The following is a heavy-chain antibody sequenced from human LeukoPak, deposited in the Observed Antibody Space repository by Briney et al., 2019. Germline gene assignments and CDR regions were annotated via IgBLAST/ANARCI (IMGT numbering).Heavy chain of an antibody. CDR2: ISGSGGNT. CDR3: AKGSEGCSGGSCYSLTMDY. Sequence: GGSLRLSCAASGFTFSSYAMSWVRQAPGKGLEWVSAISGSGGNTYYADSVKGRFTISRDNSKNTLYLQMNSLRAEDTAVYYCAKGSEGCSGGSCYSLTMDYWVQGTLITDSS. V-gene: IGHV3-23*01. CDR1: GFTFSSYA. J-gene: IGHJ4*02. D-gene: IGHD2-15*01.